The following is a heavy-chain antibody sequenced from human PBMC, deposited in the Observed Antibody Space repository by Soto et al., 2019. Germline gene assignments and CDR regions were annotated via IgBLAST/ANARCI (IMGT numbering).Heavy chain of an antibody. D-gene: IGHD3-22*01. CDR1: GGSISSYC. Sequence: SETLSLTRTVSGGSISSYCWNWIRQHPGEGLEWIGYIYYSGSTNYNPSLKSRVTISVDTSKNQFSLKLSSVTAADTAVYYCARKCYYDSSGFDYWGQGTLVTVS. V-gene: IGHV4-59*01. J-gene: IGHJ4*02. CDR2: IYYSGST. CDR3: ARKCYYDSSGFDY.